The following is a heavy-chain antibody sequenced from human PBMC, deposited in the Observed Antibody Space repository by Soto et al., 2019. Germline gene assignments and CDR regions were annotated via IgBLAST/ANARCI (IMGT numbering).Heavy chain of an antibody. D-gene: IGHD2-2*01. CDR1: GVTFSSYA. J-gene: IGHJ6*04. CDR3: ARRYCSSTRCYGRGYYYYGMDV. Sequence: QVQLVQSGAEVKKPGASVKGSCKAAGVTFSSYAISWVRQAPGHGLECMGGIIPIFGTANYAPKFQGRVTITAEKSTSTAYMELSSLRTEDTAVYYCARRYCSSTRCYGRGYYYYGMDVWGKGTTVTVSS. V-gene: IGHV1-69*06. CDR2: IIPIFGTA.